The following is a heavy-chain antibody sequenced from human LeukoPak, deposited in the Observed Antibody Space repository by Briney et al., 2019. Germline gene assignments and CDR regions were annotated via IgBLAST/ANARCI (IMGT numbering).Heavy chain of an antibody. D-gene: IGHD2-15*01. Sequence: SETLSLTCTVSGGSISSYYWSWIRQPPGKGLEWIGYIYYSGSTNYNPSLKSRVTISVDTSKNQFSLKLSSVTAADTAVYYCARLRGKAARGYNWFDPWGQGTLVTVSS. CDR3: ARLRGKAARGYNWFDP. V-gene: IGHV4-59*12. J-gene: IGHJ5*02. CDR1: GGSISSYY. CDR2: IYYSGST.